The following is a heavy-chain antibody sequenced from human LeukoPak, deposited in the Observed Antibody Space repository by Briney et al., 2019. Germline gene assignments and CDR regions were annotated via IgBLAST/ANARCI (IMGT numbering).Heavy chain of an antibody. Sequence: GGFLRLSCAASGFTFSSYSMNWVRQAPGKGLEWVSYISSSSSTIYYADSVKGRFTISRDNAKNSLYLQMNSLRDEDTAVYYCARAAPYSSSFKYFQHWGQGALVTVSS. V-gene: IGHV3-48*02. CDR2: ISSSSSTI. J-gene: IGHJ1*01. D-gene: IGHD6-13*01. CDR1: GFTFSSYS. CDR3: ARAAPYSSSFKYFQH.